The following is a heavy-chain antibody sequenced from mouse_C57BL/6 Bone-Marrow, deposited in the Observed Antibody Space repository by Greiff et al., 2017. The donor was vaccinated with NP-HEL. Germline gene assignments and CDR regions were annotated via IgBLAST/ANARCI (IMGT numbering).Heavy chain of an antibody. V-gene: IGHV1-82*01. CDR3: ARSLTGTIAY. CDR2: IYPGDGDT. CDR1: GYAFSSSW. J-gene: IGHJ3*01. Sequence: VQRVESGPELVKPGASVKISCKASGYAFSSSWMNWVKQRPGKGLEWIGRIYPGDGDTNYNGKFKGKATLTADKSSSTAYMQLSSLTSEDSAVYFCARSLTGTIAYWGQGTLVTVSA. D-gene: IGHD4-1*01.